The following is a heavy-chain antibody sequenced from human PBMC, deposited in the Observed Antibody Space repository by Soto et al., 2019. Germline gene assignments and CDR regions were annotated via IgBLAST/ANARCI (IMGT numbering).Heavy chain of an antibody. D-gene: IGHD2-2*01. V-gene: IGHV1-3*01. CDR1: GYTFTSYA. J-gene: IGHJ6*02. CDR2: INAGNGNT. Sequence: GASVKVSCKASGYTFTSYAMHWVRQAPGQRLEWMGWINAGNGNTKYSQKFQGRVTITRDTFASTAYMELSSLRSEDTAVYYCARDLPLPAAIGPPYYYYYGMDVWGQGTTVTVSS. CDR3: ARDLPLPAAIGPPYYYYYGMDV.